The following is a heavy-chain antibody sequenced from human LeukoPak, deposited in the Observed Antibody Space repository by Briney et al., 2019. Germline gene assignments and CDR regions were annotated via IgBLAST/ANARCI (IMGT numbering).Heavy chain of an antibody. CDR1: GFTFSSYA. CDR2: ISYDGRNK. Sequence: GGSLRLSCAASGFTFSSYAMHWVRQAPRKGLEWVAVISYDGRNKYYADSVKGRFTISRDNSKNTLYLQMNSLRAEDTAVYYCARDRRGTPVFDYWGHGTLVTVSS. CDR3: ARDRRGTPVFDY. D-gene: IGHD1-7*01. J-gene: IGHJ4*01. V-gene: IGHV3-30*01.